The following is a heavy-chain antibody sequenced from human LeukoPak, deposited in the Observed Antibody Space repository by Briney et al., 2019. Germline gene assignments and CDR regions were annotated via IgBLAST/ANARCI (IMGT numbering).Heavy chain of an antibody. J-gene: IGHJ4*02. CDR3: ARGRAETTIFDY. V-gene: IGHV3-53*01. Sequence: GGSLRLSCAASGFSITDSFMAWVRQAPGKGLQWVSHMSRGGGTEDAASVKGRFTVSRDTAKNIFYLQMSSLRVEDTAMYFCARGRAETTIFDYWGQGALVTVSS. CDR2: MSRGGGT. D-gene: IGHD5-12*01. CDR1: GFSITDSF.